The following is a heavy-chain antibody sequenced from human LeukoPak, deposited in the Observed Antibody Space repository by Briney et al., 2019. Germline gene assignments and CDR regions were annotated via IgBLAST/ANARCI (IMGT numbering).Heavy chain of an antibody. V-gene: IGHV4-39*07. CDR2: IYYSGST. J-gene: IGHJ4*02. CDR1: GGSISSSSYY. CDR3: ARGRYCSGGSCYFDY. D-gene: IGHD2-15*01. Sequence: PSETLSLTCTVSGGSISSSSYYWGWIRQPPGKGLEWIGSIYYSGSTYYNPSLKSRVTISVDTSKNQFSLKLSSVTAADTAVYYCARGRYCSGGSCYFDYWGQGTLVTVSS.